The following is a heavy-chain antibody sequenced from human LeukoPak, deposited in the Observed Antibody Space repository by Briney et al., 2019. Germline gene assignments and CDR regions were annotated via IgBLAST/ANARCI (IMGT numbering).Heavy chain of an antibody. Sequence: PGRSLRLSCAASGFAFNTYALHWVRQALGKGLEWVAIISSDGINTYYADSVEGRFSISRDNSKNMLYLQMDSLRAEDTAMYYCARDLRPADTTGYYSHFDYWGQGTLVTVSS. J-gene: IGHJ4*02. V-gene: IGHV3-30*04. CDR2: ISSDGINT. D-gene: IGHD3-22*01. CDR3: ARDLRPADTTGYYSHFDY. CDR1: GFAFNTYA.